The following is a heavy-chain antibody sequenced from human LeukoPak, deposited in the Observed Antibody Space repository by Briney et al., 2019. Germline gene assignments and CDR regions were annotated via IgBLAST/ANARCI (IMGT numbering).Heavy chain of an antibody. Sequence: SETLSLTCAVYGGSFSGYYWSWIRQPPGKGLEWIGEINHSGSTNYNPSLKSRVTISVDTSKNQFSLKLSSVTAADTAVYYCASVYCDFWSGLGNSNWFDPWGQGTLVTVSS. CDR3: ASVYCDFWSGLGNSNWFDP. D-gene: IGHD3-3*01. J-gene: IGHJ5*02. CDR1: GGSFSGYY. V-gene: IGHV4-34*01. CDR2: INHSGST.